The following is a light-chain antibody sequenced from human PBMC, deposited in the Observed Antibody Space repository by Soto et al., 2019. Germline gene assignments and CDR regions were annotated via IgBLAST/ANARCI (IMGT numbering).Light chain of an antibody. Sequence: QSVLTQPPSVSGAPGQRVTISCTGNSSNLGAGYDVHWYQQLPGAAPKLVIFGNRNRPSGVPERFSGSKSGNTASLTVSGLQAEDEADYYCTSYATGDTFPFGGGTKVTVL. V-gene: IGLV1-40*01. CDR3: TSYATGDTFP. J-gene: IGLJ2*01. CDR2: GNR. CDR1: SSNLGAGYD.